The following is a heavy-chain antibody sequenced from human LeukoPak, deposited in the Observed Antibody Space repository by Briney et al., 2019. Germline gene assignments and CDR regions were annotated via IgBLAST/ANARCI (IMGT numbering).Heavy chain of an antibody. CDR3: ARWVLAGGYFDY. J-gene: IGHJ4*02. CDR2: INPSGGST. D-gene: IGHD2-15*01. CDR1: GYSFTTYY. V-gene: IGHV1-46*01. Sequence: ASVKVSCKASGYSFTTYYMHWVRQAPGQGLEWMGIINPSGGSTNYGQKFQGRVTITGDTSTSTVYMELSSLRSEDSAVYYCARWVLAGGYFDYWGQGTVVTVSS.